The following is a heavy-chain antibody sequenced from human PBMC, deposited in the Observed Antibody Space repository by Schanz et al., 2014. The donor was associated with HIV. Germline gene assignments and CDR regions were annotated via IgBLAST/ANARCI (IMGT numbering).Heavy chain of an antibody. Sequence: QVQLVESGGGVVQPGRSLRLSCAVSGFTFSNYAMHWVRQAPGKGLEWVAVISYDGSNKYYADSVKGRFTISRDNSKNTLYLQRNSLRAEDTAVYYCARDVSHDSSGHYSDYYYGMDVWGQGTTVIVSS. CDR1: GFTFSNYA. D-gene: IGHD3-22*01. CDR3: ARDVSHDSSGHYSDYYYGMDV. J-gene: IGHJ6*02. V-gene: IGHV3-30*04. CDR2: ISYDGSNK.